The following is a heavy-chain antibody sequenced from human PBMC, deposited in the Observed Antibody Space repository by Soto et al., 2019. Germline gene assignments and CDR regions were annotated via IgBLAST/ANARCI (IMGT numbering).Heavy chain of an antibody. V-gene: IGHV1-8*01. CDR3: ARGSPEDYSNYLDD. J-gene: IGHJ4*02. D-gene: IGHD4-4*01. Sequence: QVQLVQSGAEVKKPGASVKVSCKASGYTFTRYDIHWVRQATGQGLEWMGWMNPSSGNTGYAPEFQGRVTMTRNTSIDTAYLELSSLRSEDTAVFYCARGSPEDYSNYLDDWGKGTLVTVCS. CDR2: MNPSSGNT. CDR1: GYTFTRYD.